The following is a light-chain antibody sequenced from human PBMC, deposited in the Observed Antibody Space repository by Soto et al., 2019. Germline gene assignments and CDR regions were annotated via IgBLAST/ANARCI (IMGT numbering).Light chain of an antibody. CDR1: SGSVSTNNY. CDR2: NTN. Sequence: QTVVTQEPSFSVSPGGTITLTCGLSSGSVSTNNYPSWYQQTPGQAPRTLIYNTNTRSSGVPDRFSGSILGNQAALTITGAQADDECEYYGLLYVGSGIHWVFGGGTKLTVL. V-gene: IGLV8-61*01. CDR3: LLYVGSGIHWV. J-gene: IGLJ3*02.